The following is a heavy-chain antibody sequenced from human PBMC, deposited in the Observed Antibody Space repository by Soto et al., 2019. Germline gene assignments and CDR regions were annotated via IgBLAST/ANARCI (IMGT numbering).Heavy chain of an antibody. D-gene: IGHD3-10*02. CDR2: ISGSGEST. CDR1: GFTFSSYA. V-gene: IGHV3-23*01. CDR3: ARDVRLPDC. J-gene: IGHJ4*02. Sequence: GGSLRLSCAASGFTFSSYAMSWVRQAPGKGLEWVSAISGSGESTYYADSVKGRLTISRDNSKNSLFLQMNSLTAEDTAVYYCARDVRLPDCWGQGTLVTVSS.